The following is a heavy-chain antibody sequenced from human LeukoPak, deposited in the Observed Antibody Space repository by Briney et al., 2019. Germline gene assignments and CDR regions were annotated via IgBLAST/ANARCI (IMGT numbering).Heavy chain of an antibody. CDR3: ARNPTSSGWYSAWFDP. D-gene: IGHD6-19*01. Sequence: GASVKDSCKASGYTFTSYGISWVRQAPGQGLEWMGWISAYSGNTNYAQKLQGRVTMTTDTSTSTAYMELRSLRSDDTAVYYCARNPTSSGWYSAWFDPWGRGTLVTVSS. V-gene: IGHV1-18*01. J-gene: IGHJ5*02. CDR1: GYTFTSYG. CDR2: ISAYSGNT.